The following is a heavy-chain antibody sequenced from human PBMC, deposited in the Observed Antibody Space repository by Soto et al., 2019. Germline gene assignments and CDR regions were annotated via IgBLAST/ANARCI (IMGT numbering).Heavy chain of an antibody. J-gene: IGHJ6*02. D-gene: IGHD1-26*01. Sequence: PSETLSLTCVVSGYSINSGYFWGWIRQPPGKGLEWIGSIYHSGTTYYNPSLKSRVTISVDTSKNQFSLKLIPVTAADTAVYYCARRGGGATPWGADGMDVWGQGTTVTVSS. CDR2: IYHSGTT. CDR1: GYSINSGYF. V-gene: IGHV4-38-2*01. CDR3: ARRGGGATPWGADGMDV.